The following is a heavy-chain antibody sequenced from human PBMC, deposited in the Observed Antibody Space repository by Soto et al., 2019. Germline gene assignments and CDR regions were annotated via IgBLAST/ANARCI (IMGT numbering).Heavy chain of an antibody. J-gene: IGHJ4*02. V-gene: IGHV4-4*07. CDR3: ARTVGAAYYFDF. D-gene: IGHD1-26*01. Sequence: SETLSLTCTVSGDSMTKYYWSWIRQPAGKGLEWIGRVYTSGSTNYNPSLKSRVTMSIDTSNNHFSLTLKSVTAADTAVYYCARTVGAAYYFDFWGQVALVTVSS. CDR2: VYTSGST. CDR1: GDSMTKYY.